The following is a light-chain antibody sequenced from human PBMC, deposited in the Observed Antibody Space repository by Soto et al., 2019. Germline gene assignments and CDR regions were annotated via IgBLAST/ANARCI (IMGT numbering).Light chain of an antibody. CDR3: QQYKNCSLP. J-gene: IGKJ4*01. CDR2: KTS. Sequence: DIQMTQSPSTLSASVGDSVTITCRASQSFNNWLAWYQQKPGKAPKLLIYKTSDLESGVPSRFSGSGSGTEYSLTISSLQPDDFAPFYCQQYKNCSLPFGGGTRVEVK. V-gene: IGKV1-5*03. CDR1: QSFNNW.